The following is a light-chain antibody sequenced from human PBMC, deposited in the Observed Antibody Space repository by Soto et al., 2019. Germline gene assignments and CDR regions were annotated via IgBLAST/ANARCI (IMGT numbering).Light chain of an antibody. J-gene: IGKJ4*01. CDR1: QSVSSN. Sequence: EIVMTQSPATLSVSPGEIATLCFSASQSVSSNLAWYQQKPGQAPRLLIYGASTRATGIPARFSCGGSGTDFTLTISRLEPEDFAVYYCQQFSSYPLTFGGGTKVDIK. CDR2: GAS. V-gene: IGKV3-15*01. CDR3: QQFSSYPLT.